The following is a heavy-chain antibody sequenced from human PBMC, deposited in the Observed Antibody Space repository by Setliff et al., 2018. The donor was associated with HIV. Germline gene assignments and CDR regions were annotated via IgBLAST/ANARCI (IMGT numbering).Heavy chain of an antibody. CDR2: FDPEDAET. V-gene: IGHV1-24*01. Sequence: GASVKVSCKVSGHTLTELSMHWVRQAPGKGLEWMGGFDPEDAETIYAQNFQGRVTMTEETSTDTAFMELSRLRSEDTAVYYCARGRSLVRGSGSPEYYYMDVWGKGTTVTVSS. D-gene: IGHD3-10*01. J-gene: IGHJ6*03. CDR3: ARGRSLVRGSGSPEYYYMDV. CDR1: GHTLTELS.